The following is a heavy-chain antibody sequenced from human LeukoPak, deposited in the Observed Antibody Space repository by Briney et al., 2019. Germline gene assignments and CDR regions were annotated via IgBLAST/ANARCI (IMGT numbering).Heavy chain of an antibody. CDR2: IYSGGST. Sequence: GGSLRLSCAASGFTVRSNYMSWVRQAPGEGLEWVSVIYSGGSTYYADSVKGRFTISRDNSKNTLYLQMNSLRAEDTAVYYCARGLIDYYDSSGYLDYWGQGTLVTVSS. V-gene: IGHV3-66*01. CDR3: ARGLIDYYDSSGYLDY. CDR1: GFTVRSNY. J-gene: IGHJ4*02. D-gene: IGHD3-22*01.